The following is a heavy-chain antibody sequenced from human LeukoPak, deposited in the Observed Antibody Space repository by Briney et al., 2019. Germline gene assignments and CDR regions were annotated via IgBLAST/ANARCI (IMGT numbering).Heavy chain of an antibody. CDR2: ISGSGGNT. V-gene: IGHV3-23*01. CDR1: GFTFSSYA. CDR3: AKTVSGSHSYQGGDY. J-gene: IGHJ4*02. D-gene: IGHD3-16*02. Sequence: PGGSLRLSCAASGFTFSSYAMSWVRQAPGKGLEWVSAISGSGGNTYYADSVKGRFTMSRDNSKNTLHLQMNSLRAEDTAVYFCAKTVSGSHSYQGGDYWGQGTLVTVST.